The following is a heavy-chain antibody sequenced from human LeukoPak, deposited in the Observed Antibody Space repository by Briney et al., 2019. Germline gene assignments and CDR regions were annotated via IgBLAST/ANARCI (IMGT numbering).Heavy chain of an antibody. CDR2: SNPNSGGT. CDR3: AREYCTSTSCYQYFDY. D-gene: IGHD2-2*01. J-gene: IGHJ4*02. Sequence: ASVKVSCKSSGYTFTGYYIHWVRQAPGQGLEWMGRSNPNSGGTNYAQKFQGRVTMTRDTSISTAYMELSRLRSDDTAVYFCAREYCTSTSCYQYFDYWGQGALVTDSS. CDR1: GYTFTGYY. V-gene: IGHV1-2*06.